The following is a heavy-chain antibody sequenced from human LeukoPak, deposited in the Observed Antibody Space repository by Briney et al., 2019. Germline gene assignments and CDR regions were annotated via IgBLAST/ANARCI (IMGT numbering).Heavy chain of an antibody. D-gene: IGHD6-6*01. CDR1: GYSFTSYW. CDR3: ARRVSSSGWFDP. J-gene: IGHJ5*02. V-gene: IGHV5-10-1*01. CDR2: IDPSDSYT. Sequence: GESLKISCKGSGYSFTSYWISWVRQMPGKGLEWMGRIDPSDSYTNYSPSFQGHVTVSADKSISTAYLQWSSLKASDTAMYYCARRVSSSGWFDPWGQGTLVTVSS.